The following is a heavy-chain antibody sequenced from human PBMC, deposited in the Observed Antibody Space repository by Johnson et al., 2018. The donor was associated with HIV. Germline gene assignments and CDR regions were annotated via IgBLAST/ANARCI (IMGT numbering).Heavy chain of an antibody. D-gene: IGHD1-26*01. Sequence: VQLVESGGGLVQPGESLRLSCAASGFTFSTYAMHWVRQAPGKGLEWVSYISSSGSTIYYADSVKGRFTISRDNAKNSLYLQMNSLRAEDTAVYYCARRSWAFDAFDIWGQGTMVTVSS. J-gene: IGHJ3*02. CDR3: ARRSWAFDAFDI. CDR2: ISSSGSTI. V-gene: IGHV3-48*04. CDR1: GFTFSTYA.